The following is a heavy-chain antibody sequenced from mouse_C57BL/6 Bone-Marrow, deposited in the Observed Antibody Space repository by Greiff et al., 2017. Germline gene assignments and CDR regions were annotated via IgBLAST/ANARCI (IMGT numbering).Heavy chain of an antibody. CDR2: IHPNSGST. CDR1: GYTFTSYW. Sequence: QVHVKQSGAELVKPGASVKLSCKASGYTFTSYWMHWVKQRPGQGLEWIGMIHPNSGSTNYNEKFKSKATLTVDKSSSTAYMQLSSLTSEDSAVYYCARKHYYGSSFDYWGQGTTLTVSS. CDR3: ARKHYYGSSFDY. D-gene: IGHD1-1*01. V-gene: IGHV1-64*01. J-gene: IGHJ2*01.